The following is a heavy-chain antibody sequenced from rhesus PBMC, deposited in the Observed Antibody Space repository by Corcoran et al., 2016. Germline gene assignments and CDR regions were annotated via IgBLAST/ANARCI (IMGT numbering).Heavy chain of an antibody. CDR1: GFTFSSYE. CDR3: TRDRGYSYSFDY. D-gene: IGHD5-12*01. CDR2: ISESGGTI. J-gene: IGHJ4*01. Sequence: DVQLVESGGGLVKPGGSLRLSCVASGFTFSSYEMHWVRQAPEKGLEWVSVISESGGTIYYADAVKGQFTISRDNAKNSLFLQMNSLRAEDTAVYYCTRDRGYSYSFDYWGQGVLVTVSS. V-gene: IGHV3-100*02.